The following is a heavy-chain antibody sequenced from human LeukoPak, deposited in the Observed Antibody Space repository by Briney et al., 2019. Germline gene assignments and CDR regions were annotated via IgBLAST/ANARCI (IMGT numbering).Heavy chain of an antibody. CDR1: GGSINSGGYY. V-gene: IGHV4-31*03. CDR3: ARTAFGINGDLDY. CDR2: ICYSGST. Sequence: SETLSLTCTVSGGSINSGGYYWSWIRQHPGKGLEWIGYICYSGSTYYNPSLKSRVTISVDTSKNQFSLKLSSVTAADTAVYYCARTAFGINGDLDYWGQGTLVTVSS. D-gene: IGHD4-17*01. J-gene: IGHJ4*02.